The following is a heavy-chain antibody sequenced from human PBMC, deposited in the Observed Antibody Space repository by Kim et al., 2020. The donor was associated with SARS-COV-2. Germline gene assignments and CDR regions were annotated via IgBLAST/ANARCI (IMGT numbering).Heavy chain of an antibody. V-gene: IGHV1-2*02. J-gene: IGHJ1*01. D-gene: IGHD3-22*01. CDR3: AREDTMIQYFQH. Sequence: NYAQKFQGRVTMTRDTSISTAYRELSRLRSDDTAVYYCAREDTMIQYFQHWGQGTLVTVSS.